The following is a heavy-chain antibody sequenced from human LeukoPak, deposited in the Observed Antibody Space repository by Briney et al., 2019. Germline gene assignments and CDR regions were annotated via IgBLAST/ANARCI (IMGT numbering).Heavy chain of an antibody. J-gene: IGHJ4*02. CDR3: ARDTTYKLDN. V-gene: IGHV3-7*01. Sequence: QTGGSLRLSCAASGSTFSNAWMSWVRQAPGKGLEWVANIKQDGSEKYYVESVRGRFTISRDNAKNSLYLQMNSLRAEDTAIYYCARDTTYKLDNWGQGTLVTVSS. CDR2: IKQDGSEK. D-gene: IGHD1-1*01. CDR1: GSTFSNAW.